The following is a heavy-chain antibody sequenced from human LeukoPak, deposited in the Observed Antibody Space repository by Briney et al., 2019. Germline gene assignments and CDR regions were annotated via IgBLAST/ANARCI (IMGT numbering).Heavy chain of an antibody. CDR2: IKRKTDGGTT. CDR1: GFTFSNAW. CDR3: TTGYCSRTSCYYFDY. J-gene: IGHJ4*02. V-gene: IGHV3-15*01. D-gene: IGHD2-2*01. Sequence: PGGSLRLSCAASGFTFSNAWMSCVRQAPGKGLEGVGRIKRKTDGGTTDYAAPVKGRFTISRDDSKNTLYLQMNSLKTEDTAVYYCTTGYCSRTSCYYFDYWGQGTLVTVSS.